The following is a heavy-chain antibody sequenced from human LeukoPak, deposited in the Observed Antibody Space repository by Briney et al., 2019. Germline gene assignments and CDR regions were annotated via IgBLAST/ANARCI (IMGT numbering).Heavy chain of an antibody. CDR2: IKQDGSEK. Sequence: GGSLRLSCAASGFTVSNYAMSWVRQAPGKGLEWVANIKQDGSEKYYVDSVRGRFTISRDNAKRSLYLEMNSLRAEDTAVYYCAREYNGFDYWGQGTQVTVSS. D-gene: IGHD1-1*01. V-gene: IGHV3-7*01. CDR3: AREYNGFDY. J-gene: IGHJ4*02. CDR1: GFTVSNYA.